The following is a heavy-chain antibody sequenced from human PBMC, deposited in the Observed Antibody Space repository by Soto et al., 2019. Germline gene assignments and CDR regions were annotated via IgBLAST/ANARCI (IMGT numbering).Heavy chain of an antibody. J-gene: IGHJ4*02. V-gene: IGHV3-72*01. CDR1: GFTFSDHY. Sequence: GGSLRLSCAASGFTFSDHYMDWVRQAPGKGLEWVGRTKTKANGYTTEYAASVKGRFTISRDDSENSLYLQMNSLNTEDMAVYYCVFLVFCSGGWCSSGSPFNYLGQGTVVTVSS. CDR2: TKTKANGYTT. D-gene: IGHD2-15*01. CDR3: VFLVFCSGGWCSSGSPFNY.